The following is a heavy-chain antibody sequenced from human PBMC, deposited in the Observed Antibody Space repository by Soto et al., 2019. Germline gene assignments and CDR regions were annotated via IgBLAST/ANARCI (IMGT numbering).Heavy chain of an antibody. V-gene: IGHV3-33*01. CDR1: GSTFSKYG. CDR3: ARDHYGDYATIDY. CDR2: IWYDGSHS. J-gene: IGHJ4*02. D-gene: IGHD4-17*01. Sequence: LRLSCAASGSTFSKYGMHWVRQAPSKGLEWVAVIWYDGSHSYHADSVKGRFTISRDNAKNTLYLQMNSLRDEDTAVYYCARDHYGDYATIDYWGQGTLVTVSS.